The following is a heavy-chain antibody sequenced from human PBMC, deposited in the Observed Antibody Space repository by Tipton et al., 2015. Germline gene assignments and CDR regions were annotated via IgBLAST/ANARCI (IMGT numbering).Heavy chain of an antibody. CDR3: ARARGRHGGLFDS. V-gene: IGHV4-59*11. Sequence: TLSLTCTVSGDSITANHYWSWIRQPPGKGLEWIGYISYSGSTHYNPSVKSRVTISLDTSKNQFSLTLNSVTAADTAVYYCARARGRHGGLFDSWGQGILVTVSS. D-gene: IGHD4-23*01. CDR2: ISYSGST. CDR1: GDSITANHY. J-gene: IGHJ4*02.